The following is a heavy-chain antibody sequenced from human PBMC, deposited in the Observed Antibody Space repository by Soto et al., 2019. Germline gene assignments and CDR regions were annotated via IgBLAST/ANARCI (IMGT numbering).Heavy chain of an antibody. D-gene: IGHD6-19*01. J-gene: IGHJ6*02. CDR1: GGSFSGYY. Sequence: SETLSLTCAVYGGSFSGYYWSWIRQPPGKGLEWIGEINHSGSTNYNPSLKSRVTISVDTSKNQFSLKLSSVTAADTAVYYCARGRVAVAGPYYHYFYGMDVWGQGTTVTVCS. V-gene: IGHV4-34*01. CDR2: INHSGST. CDR3: ARGRVAVAGPYYHYFYGMDV.